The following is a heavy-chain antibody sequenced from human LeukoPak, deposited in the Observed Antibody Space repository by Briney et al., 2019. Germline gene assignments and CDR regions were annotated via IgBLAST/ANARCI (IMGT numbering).Heavy chain of an antibody. J-gene: IGHJ1*01. D-gene: IGHD6-13*01. CDR1: GFTFSSYA. CDR2: ISGSGGST. CDR3: AKKSIGGLAAAIPPYFQH. Sequence: PGGSLRLSCAASGFTFSSYAMSWVRQAPGKGLEWGSAISGSGGSTYYADSVKGRFTISRDNSKNTLYLQMNSLRAEDTAVYYCAKKSIGGLAAAIPPYFQHWGQGTLVTVSS. V-gene: IGHV3-23*01.